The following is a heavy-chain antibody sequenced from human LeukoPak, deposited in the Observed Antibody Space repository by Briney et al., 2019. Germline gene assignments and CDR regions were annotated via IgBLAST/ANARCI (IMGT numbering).Heavy chain of an antibody. CDR3: AREGDSSSVGWFDP. J-gene: IGHJ5*02. D-gene: IGHD6-13*01. V-gene: IGHV4-38-2*02. Sequence: SETLSLTCTVSGYSISSGYYWGWIRQPPGEGLEWIGSIYHSGRTYYNPSLKSRVTISVDTSKNQFSLKLSSVTAADTAVYYCAREGDSSSVGWFDPWGQGTLVTVSS. CDR1: GYSISSGYY. CDR2: IYHSGRT.